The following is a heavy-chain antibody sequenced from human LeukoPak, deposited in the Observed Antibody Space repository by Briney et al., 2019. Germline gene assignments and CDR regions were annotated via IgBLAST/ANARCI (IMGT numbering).Heavy chain of an antibody. V-gene: IGHV4-34*01. Sequence: SETLSLTCAVYGGSFSGYYWSRIRQPPGKGLEWIGEINHSGSTNYNPSLKSRVTISVDTSKNQFSLKLSSVTAADTAVYYCASGVWRDGYNARSRGYYFDYWGQGTLVTVSS. J-gene: IGHJ4*02. D-gene: IGHD5-12*01. CDR1: GGSFSGYY. CDR3: ASGVWRDGYNARSRGYYFDY. CDR2: INHSGST.